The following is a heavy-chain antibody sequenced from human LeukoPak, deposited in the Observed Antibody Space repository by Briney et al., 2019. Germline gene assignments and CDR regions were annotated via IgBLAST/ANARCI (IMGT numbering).Heavy chain of an antibody. Sequence: SVTVSCQASGCTFSSYAISWVRQAPGQGLEWMGGIIPIFGTANYAQKFQGRVTITADKSTSTAYMELSSLRSEDTAVYYCARLPYCSSTSCYLNWFDPWGQGTLVTVSS. D-gene: IGHD2-2*01. V-gene: IGHV1-69*06. CDR3: ARLPYCSSTSCYLNWFDP. CDR1: GCTFSSYA. J-gene: IGHJ5*02. CDR2: IIPIFGTA.